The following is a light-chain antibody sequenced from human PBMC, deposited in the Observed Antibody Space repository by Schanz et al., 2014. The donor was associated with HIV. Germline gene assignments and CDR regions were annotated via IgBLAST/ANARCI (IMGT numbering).Light chain of an antibody. CDR3: QQYNLWPVT. V-gene: IGKV3-20*01. Sequence: EIVLTQSPGTLSLSPGERATLSCRASQSVSSNYLAWYQQKPGQAPRLLIYRASTRATGIPDRFRGSGSGTDFTLTISRLEPEDFAVYYCQQYNLWPVTFGQGTRLEIK. CDR2: RAS. J-gene: IGKJ5*01. CDR1: QSVSSNY.